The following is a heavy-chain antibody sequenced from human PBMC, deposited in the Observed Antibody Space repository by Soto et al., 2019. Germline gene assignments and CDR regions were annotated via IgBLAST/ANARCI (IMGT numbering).Heavy chain of an antibody. CDR1: GFTFSSYA. Sequence: PGGSLRLSCAASGFTFSSYAMSWVRQAPGKGLEWVSAISGSGGSTYYADSVKGRFTISRDNSKNTLYLQMNSLRAEDTAVYYCVRSGYSSSWYEGNYYYGMDVWGQGTTVTVS. J-gene: IGHJ6*02. V-gene: IGHV3-23*01. CDR3: VRSGYSSSWYEGNYYYGMDV. D-gene: IGHD6-13*01. CDR2: ISGSGGST.